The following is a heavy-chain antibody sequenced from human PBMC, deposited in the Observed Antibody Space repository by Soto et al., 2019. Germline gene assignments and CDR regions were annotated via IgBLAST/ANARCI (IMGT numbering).Heavy chain of an antibody. J-gene: IGHJ4*02. CDR1: GFTFSSYW. Sequence: GWSLRLSCAASGFTFSSYWMSWVRQAPGKGLEWVASVKQDGSEEYYVDSVKGRFTVSRDNAKNSLSLQMNSLRAEDTAVYYCACNLLVYAMFDYWGQGTLVTVPS. V-gene: IGHV3-7*01. CDR3: ACNLLVYAMFDY. D-gene: IGHD2-8*01. CDR2: VKQDGSEE.